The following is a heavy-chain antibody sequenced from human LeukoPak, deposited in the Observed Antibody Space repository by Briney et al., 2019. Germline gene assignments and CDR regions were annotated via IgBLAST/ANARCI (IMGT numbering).Heavy chain of an antibody. CDR3: AGGKLGSGWYEDLFDY. J-gene: IGHJ4*02. D-gene: IGHD6-19*01. V-gene: IGHV3-21*01. Sequence: PGGSLRLSCAASGFTFSSYSMNWVRQAPGKGLEWDSSISSSSSYIYYADSVKGRFTISRDNAKNSLFLQMDSLRAEDTAVYYCAGGKLGSGWYEDLFDYWGQGTLVTVSS. CDR1: GFTFSSYS. CDR2: ISSSSSYI.